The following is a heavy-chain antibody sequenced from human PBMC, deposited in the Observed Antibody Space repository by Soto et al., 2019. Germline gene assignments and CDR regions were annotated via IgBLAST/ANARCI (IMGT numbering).Heavy chain of an antibody. V-gene: IGHV1-46*03. CDR3: ARDGLGYYDSTGGDWDY. D-gene: IGHD3-22*01. Sequence: ASVKVSCKASGYTFTSYYMHWVRQAPGQGLEWMGIINPSGGSTSYAQKFQGRVTMTRDTSTSTVYMELSSLRSKDTAVYYCARDGLGYYDSTGGDWDYWGPGTLVTVSS. CDR2: INPSGGST. J-gene: IGHJ4*02. CDR1: GYTFTSYY.